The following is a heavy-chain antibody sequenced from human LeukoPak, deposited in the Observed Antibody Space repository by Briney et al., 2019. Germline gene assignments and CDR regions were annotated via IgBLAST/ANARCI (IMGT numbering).Heavy chain of an antibody. CDR2: IYISGST. D-gene: IGHD3-22*01. V-gene: IGHV4-4*07. J-gene: IGHJ6*03. CDR1: GGSISSYY. Sequence: SETLSLTCTVSGGSISSYYWSWIRQPAGKGLEWIGRIYISGSTNYNPSLKSRVTMSVDTSKNQFSLKLSSVTAADTAVYYCARDRFDDSSGYYYHYFYYMDVWGKGTTVTVSS. CDR3: ARDRFDDSSGYYYHYFYYMDV.